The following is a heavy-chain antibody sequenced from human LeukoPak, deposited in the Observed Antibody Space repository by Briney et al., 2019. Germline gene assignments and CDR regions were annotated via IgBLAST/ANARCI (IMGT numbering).Heavy chain of an antibody. Sequence: GGSLRLSCAVSGFTLRSYSMSWVRQAPGKGLEGVSAISGSGGSTYYADFVKGRFTISSENSKNTLYLQMDSLSAEDTAIYYCAKDPQWLGAFDYWGQGTLVTVSS. CDR1: GFTLRSYS. J-gene: IGHJ4*02. CDR3: AKDPQWLGAFDY. D-gene: IGHD6-19*01. CDR2: ISGSGGST. V-gene: IGHV3-23*01.